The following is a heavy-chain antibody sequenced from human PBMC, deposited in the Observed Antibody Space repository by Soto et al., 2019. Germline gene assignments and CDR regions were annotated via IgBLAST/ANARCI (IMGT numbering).Heavy chain of an antibody. Sequence: EVPLVESGGGLVKPGGSLRLSFAASGFRFSDYSMNWVRQAPGKGLEWASSISHHSNYVFYADSVKGRFTISRDNAKNSLYLQMNTLRVDDTAIYYCARGAPLCSGGSCYPSDSWGQGTLVTVSS. V-gene: IGHV3-21*02. J-gene: IGHJ4*02. CDR1: GFRFSDYS. CDR2: ISHHSNYV. CDR3: ARGAPLCSGGSCYPSDS. D-gene: IGHD2-15*01.